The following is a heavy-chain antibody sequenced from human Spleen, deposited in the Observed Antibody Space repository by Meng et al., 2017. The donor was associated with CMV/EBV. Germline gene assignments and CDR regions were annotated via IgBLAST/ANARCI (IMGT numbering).Heavy chain of an antibody. CDR2: ISAYNGNT. V-gene: IGHV1-18*01. J-gene: IGHJ4*02. D-gene: IGHD1-7*01. Sequence: ASVKVSCKTSGYTFTSYGINWVRQAPGQGLEWMGWISAYNGNTNYAQKLQGRVTMTTDTSTSTAYMELRSLRSDDTAVYYCASGNSNQGVDYWGQGTLVTVSS. CDR1: GYTFTSYG. CDR3: ASGNSNQGVDY.